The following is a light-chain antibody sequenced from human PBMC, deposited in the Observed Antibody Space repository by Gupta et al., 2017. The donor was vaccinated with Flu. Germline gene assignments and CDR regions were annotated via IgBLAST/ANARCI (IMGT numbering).Light chain of an antibody. CDR3: QQSDSPSYT. J-gene: IGKJ2*01. V-gene: IGKV1-39*01. CDR1: ENIINY. Sequence: PSSLSASIGDRVTISCRASENIINYVNWYQHRPGRAPNLLIYATSNLQGGVPSRFSGRGSGTDFTLTISGLQPEDFGTYYCQQSDSPSYTFGQWTTMEIK. CDR2: ATS.